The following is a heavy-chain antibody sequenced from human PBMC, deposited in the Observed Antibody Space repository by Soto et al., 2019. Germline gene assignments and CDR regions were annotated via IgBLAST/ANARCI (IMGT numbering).Heavy chain of an antibody. J-gene: IGHJ5*02. V-gene: IGHV4-31*03. CDR1: GGSISSGGYY. Sequence: SETLSLTCTVSGGSISSGGYYWSWIRQHPGKGLEWIGYIYYSGSTYYNPSLKSRVTISVDTSKNQFSLKLSSVTAADTAVYYRAKTGYGGNSNWFDPWGQGTLVTVSS. D-gene: IGHD2-21*02. CDR2: IYYSGST. CDR3: AKTGYGGNSNWFDP.